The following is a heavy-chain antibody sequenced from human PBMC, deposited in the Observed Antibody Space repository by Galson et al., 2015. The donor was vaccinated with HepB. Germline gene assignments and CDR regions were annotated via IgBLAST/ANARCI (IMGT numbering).Heavy chain of an antibody. CDR2: IYPGDSDT. J-gene: IGHJ3*02. Sequence: QSGAEVKKPGESLKISCKGSGYSLTSYWIGWVRQMPGKGLEWMGIIYPGDSDTRYSPSFQGQVTISADKSISTAYLQWSSLKASDTAMYYCARLGVSYDILTGYLHDAFDIWGQGTMVTVSS. V-gene: IGHV5-51*01. CDR1: GYSLTSYW. D-gene: IGHD3-9*01. CDR3: ARLGVSYDILTGYLHDAFDI.